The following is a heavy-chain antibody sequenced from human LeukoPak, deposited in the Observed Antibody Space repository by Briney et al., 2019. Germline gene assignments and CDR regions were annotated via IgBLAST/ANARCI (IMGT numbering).Heavy chain of an antibody. Sequence: SETLSLTCAVYGGSFSGYYWSWLRQPPGKGLEWIGEINHSGSTNYNPSLKSRVTISVDTSKNQFSLKLSSVTAAYTAVYYCARGRYYYDSTYHYWGQGTLVTVSS. CDR3: ARGRYYYDSTYHY. D-gene: IGHD3-22*01. CDR1: GGSFSGYY. J-gene: IGHJ4*02. V-gene: IGHV4-34*01. CDR2: INHSGST.